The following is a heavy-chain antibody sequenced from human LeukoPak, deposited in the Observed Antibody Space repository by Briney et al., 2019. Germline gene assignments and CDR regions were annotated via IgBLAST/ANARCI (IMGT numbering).Heavy chain of an antibody. D-gene: IGHD2-21*01. CDR3: ARRDPEHLYGMDV. Sequence: GGPLDLSCAASGFPFISNYMSWVRQAPGKGLEWVSVIYSGGSTYYADSVKGRFTISRDNSKNTLYLQMNSLRAEDTAVYYCARRDPEHLYGMDVWGQGPTVTVSS. CDR1: GFPFISNY. V-gene: IGHV3-53*01. J-gene: IGHJ6*02. CDR2: IYSGGST.